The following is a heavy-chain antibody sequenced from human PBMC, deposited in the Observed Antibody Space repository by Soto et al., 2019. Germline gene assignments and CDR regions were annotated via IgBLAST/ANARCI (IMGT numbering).Heavy chain of an antibody. CDR2: INHNGST. CDR1: GGSFGGYY. V-gene: IGHV4-34*01. D-gene: IGHD3-9*01. CDR3: AGPFDWAYYYYGMDV. J-gene: IGHJ6*02. Sequence: SETLSLTCAVYGGSFGGYYWSWIRQPPGKGLEWIGEINHNGSTNYNPSLKSRVAISVDTSKNQFSLKLSSVTAADTAVYYCAGPFDWAYYYYGMDVWGQGTTVTVSS.